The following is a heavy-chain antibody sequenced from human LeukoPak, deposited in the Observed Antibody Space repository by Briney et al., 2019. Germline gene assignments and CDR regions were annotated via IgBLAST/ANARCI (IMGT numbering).Heavy chain of an antibody. CDR1: GGSISSYY. CDR3: ARDLSGYYDSSGYLGGMDV. J-gene: IGHJ6*02. V-gene: IGHV4-59*01. Sequence: SETLSLTCTVSGGSISSYYWSWIRQPPGKGLEWIGYIYYSGSTNYNPSLKSRVTISVDTSKNQFSLKLSSVTAADTAVYYCARDLSGYYDSSGYLGGMDVWGQGTTVTVSS. CDR2: IYYSGST. D-gene: IGHD3-22*01.